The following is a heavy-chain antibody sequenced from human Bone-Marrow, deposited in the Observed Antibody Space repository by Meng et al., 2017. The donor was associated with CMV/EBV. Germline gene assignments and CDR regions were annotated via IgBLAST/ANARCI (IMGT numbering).Heavy chain of an antibody. CDR1: GFTFSSYS. Sequence: GESLKISCAASGFTFSSYSMNWVRQAPGKGLEWVSSISSSSSYIYYADSVKGRFTISRDTSKNTLYLQMNSLRGDDTAVYYCVKADTALVGLYYFDHWGQGILVTVSS. J-gene: IGHJ4*02. V-gene: IGHV3-21*01. CDR3: VKADTALVGLYYFDH. CDR2: ISSSSSYI. D-gene: IGHD5-18*01.